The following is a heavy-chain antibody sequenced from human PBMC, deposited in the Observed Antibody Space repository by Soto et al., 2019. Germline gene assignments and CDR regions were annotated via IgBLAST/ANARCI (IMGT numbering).Heavy chain of an antibody. D-gene: IGHD3-10*01. V-gene: IGHV3-23*01. CDR2: ISGSGGTT. CDR3: ANGSWFDP. CDR1: GFIFHNHA. Sequence: EVQLLESGGGFIQPGGSLRLSCMGSGFIFHNHALTWVRQAPGKGPEWVSSISGSGGTTYYADSVKGRFTISRDNSKNKLFPELHNLTVDDSAVYYCANGSWFDPWGQGTQVTVSS. J-gene: IGHJ5*01.